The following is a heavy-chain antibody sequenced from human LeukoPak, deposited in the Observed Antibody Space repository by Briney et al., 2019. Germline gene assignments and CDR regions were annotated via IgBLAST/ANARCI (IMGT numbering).Heavy chain of an antibody. CDR2: ISWNSGSI. V-gene: IGHV3-9*01. Sequence: PGRSLRLSCAASGFTFDDYAMHWVRQAPGKGLEWVSGISWNSGSIGYADSVKGRFTISRDNAKNSLYLQMNSLRAEDTAVYYCARDEPDFWSGYYIDYFDYWGQGTLVTVSS. J-gene: IGHJ4*02. D-gene: IGHD3-3*01. CDR1: GFTFDDYA. CDR3: ARDEPDFWSGYYIDYFDY.